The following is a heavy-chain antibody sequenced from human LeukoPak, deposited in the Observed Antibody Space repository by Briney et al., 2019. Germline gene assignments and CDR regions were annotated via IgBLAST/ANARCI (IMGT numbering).Heavy chain of an antibody. J-gene: IGHJ4*02. CDR3: ARAMIVVSNQFDY. V-gene: IGHV3-74*01. CDR1: GVTFSSYW. CDR2: INSDGSST. D-gene: IGHD3-22*01. Sequence: GGSLRLSCAASGVTFSSYWMHWVRQAPGKGLVWVSRINSDGSSTSYADSVKGRFTISRDNAKNTLYLQMNSLRAEDTAVYYCARAMIVVSNQFDYWGQGTLVTVSS.